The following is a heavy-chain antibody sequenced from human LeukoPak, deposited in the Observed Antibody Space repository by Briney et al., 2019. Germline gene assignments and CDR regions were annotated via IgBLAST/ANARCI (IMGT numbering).Heavy chain of an antibody. CDR2: IIPIFGTA. D-gene: IGHD6-25*01. CDR3: ARSPEGLFAADFDY. V-gene: IGHV1-69*13. CDR1: GYTFTGYY. J-gene: IGHJ4*02. Sequence: SVKVSCKASGYTFTGYYMHWVRQAPGQGLEWMGGIIPIFGTANYAQKFQGRVTITADESTSTAYMELSSLRSEDTAVYYCARSPEGLFAADFDYWGQGTLVTVSS.